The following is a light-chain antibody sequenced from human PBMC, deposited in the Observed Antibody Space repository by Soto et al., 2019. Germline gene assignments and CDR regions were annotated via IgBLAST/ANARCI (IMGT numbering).Light chain of an antibody. CDR2: GAS. V-gene: IGKV1-5*01. J-gene: IGKJ1*01. CDR3: QQYNNWPPWT. Sequence: DIQMTQSPSTLSASVGDRVTITCRASQSISSWLAWYQQKPGKAPKLLIYGASSLESGVPSRFSGSGSGTEFTLTISSLQPDDFATYYCQQYNNWPPWTFGPGTKVDIK. CDR1: QSISSW.